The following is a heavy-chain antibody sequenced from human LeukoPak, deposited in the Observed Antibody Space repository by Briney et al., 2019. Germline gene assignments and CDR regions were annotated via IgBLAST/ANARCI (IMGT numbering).Heavy chain of an antibody. CDR2: IYYSGST. Sequence: PSETLSLTCTVSGGSMSSYYWSWVRQPAGKGLEWIGYIYYSGSTNYNPSLKSRVTISVDTSKNQFSLKLSSVTAADTAVYYCARGGGHYYDSSGFYYWGQGTLVTVSS. CDR3: ARGGGHYYDSSGFYY. D-gene: IGHD3-22*01. V-gene: IGHV4-59*01. J-gene: IGHJ4*02. CDR1: GGSMSSYY.